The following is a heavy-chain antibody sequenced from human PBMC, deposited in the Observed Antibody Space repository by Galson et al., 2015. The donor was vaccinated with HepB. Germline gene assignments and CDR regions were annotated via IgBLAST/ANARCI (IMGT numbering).Heavy chain of an antibody. CDR3: ARARIQLWSDYAFYI. CDR2: MNAGNGNT. J-gene: IGHJ3*02. V-gene: IGHV1-3*01. D-gene: IGHD5-18*01. CDR1: GYTFTSYA. Sequence: SVKVSCKASGYTFTSYAMHWVRQAPGQRLEWMGWMNAGNGNTKYSKKFQGRVTITRDTSAGTAYMDLSSLRSEDTAIYYCARARIQLWSDYAFYIWGQGTMVTVSS.